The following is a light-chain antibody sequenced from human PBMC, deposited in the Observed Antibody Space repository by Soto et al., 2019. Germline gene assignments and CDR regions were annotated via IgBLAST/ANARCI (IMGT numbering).Light chain of an antibody. CDR3: QQYGSSSWT. J-gene: IGKJ1*01. V-gene: IGKV3-20*01. CDR1: QSVSSSY. Sequence: EIVLTQSPGTLSLSPGERATLSCRASQSVSSSYLAWYQQKPGQAPRLLIYGASSRATGIPDRFSDSGSETDFTLTIIRLEPEDFAVYYCQQYGSSSWTFVQGTKVEIK. CDR2: GAS.